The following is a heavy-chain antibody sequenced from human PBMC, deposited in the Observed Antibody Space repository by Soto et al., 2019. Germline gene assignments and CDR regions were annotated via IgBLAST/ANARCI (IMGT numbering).Heavy chain of an antibody. CDR2: ISPYNGKT. D-gene: IGHD2-21*02. Sequence: QVHLVQSGAEVKKPGASVNVSCKASGYTFTNFGLNWVRQAPGQGLEWMAWISPYNGKTDSAQKVQGRVTVTTDTSTATAYMEMSSLTSDDTAVYYCAGQPGVVGTGDLYGMDVWGQGTTVTVSS. CDR3: AGQPGVVGTGDLYGMDV. CDR1: GYTFTNFG. V-gene: IGHV1-18*01. J-gene: IGHJ6*02.